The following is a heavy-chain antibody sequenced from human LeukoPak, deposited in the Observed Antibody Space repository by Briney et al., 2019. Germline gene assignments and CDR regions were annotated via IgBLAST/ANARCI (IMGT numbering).Heavy chain of an antibody. CDR1: GYTFSSYG. Sequence: ASVKVSCKASGYTFSSYGIGWVRQAPGQGLEWMGWISADKTNTNYAQNLQGRVTVTTDTSTTTAYMELRSLRSDDTAVYHCARRAAVVGPLYYFDNWGQGTLVTVSS. CDR2: ISADKTNT. V-gene: IGHV1-18*01. CDR3: ARRAAVVGPLYYFDN. J-gene: IGHJ4*02. D-gene: IGHD6-19*01.